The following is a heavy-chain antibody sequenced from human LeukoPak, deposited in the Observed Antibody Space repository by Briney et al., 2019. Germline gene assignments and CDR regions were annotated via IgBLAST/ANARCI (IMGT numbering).Heavy chain of an antibody. CDR3: ARETYYYDSSGEDAFDI. V-gene: IGHV3-48*01. Sequence: GGSLRLSCAASGFTFISYSMNWVRQAPGKGLEWVSYISSSSSIIYYADSVKGRFTISRNNAKNSLYLQMNSLRAEDTAVVYCARETYYYDSSGEDAFDIWGQGTMVTVSS. D-gene: IGHD3-22*01. J-gene: IGHJ3*02. CDR1: GFTFISYS. CDR2: ISSSSSII.